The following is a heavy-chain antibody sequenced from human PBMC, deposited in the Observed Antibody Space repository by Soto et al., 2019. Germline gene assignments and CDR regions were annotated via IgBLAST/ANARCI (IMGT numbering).Heavy chain of an antibody. Sequence: ASVKVSCKVSGYTLTELSMHWVRQAPGKGLEWMGGFDPEDGETIYAQKFQGRVTMTEDTSTDTAYMELSSLRSEDTAVYYRETHPPSILTGYPLPPLGYWGQGTLVTVSS. D-gene: IGHD3-9*01. CDR1: GYTLTELS. CDR3: ETHPPSILTGYPLPPLGY. V-gene: IGHV1-24*01. CDR2: FDPEDGET. J-gene: IGHJ4*02.